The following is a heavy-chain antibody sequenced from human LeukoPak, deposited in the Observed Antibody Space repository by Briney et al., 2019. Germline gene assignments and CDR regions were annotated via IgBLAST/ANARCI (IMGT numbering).Heavy chain of an antibody. D-gene: IGHD3-3*01. J-gene: IGHJ4*02. CDR1: GGSVSSGSYY. Sequence: SETLSLTCTVTGGSVSSGSYYWSWIRQPPGKGLEWIGRIYTSGSTNYNPSLKSRVTMSVDTSKNQFSLKLSSVTAADTAVYYCARTYYDFWSGNIGGYFDYWGQGTLVTVSS. V-gene: IGHV4-61*02. CDR2: IYTSGST. CDR3: ARTYYDFWSGNIGGYFDY.